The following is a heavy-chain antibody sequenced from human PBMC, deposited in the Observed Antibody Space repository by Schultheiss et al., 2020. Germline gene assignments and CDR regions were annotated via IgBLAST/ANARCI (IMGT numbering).Heavy chain of an antibody. CDR2: ISAYNGNT. D-gene: IGHD2-15*01. CDR3: ARRGVAPNYYYYYMDV. J-gene: IGHJ6*03. CDR1: GYTFTIYG. V-gene: IGHV1-18*04. Sequence: SVKVSCKASGYTFTIYGISWVRQAPGQGLEWMGWISAYNGNTNYAQKLQGRVTMTTDTSTSTAYMELRSLRSDDTAVYYCARRGVAPNYYYYYMDVWGKGTTVTVSS.